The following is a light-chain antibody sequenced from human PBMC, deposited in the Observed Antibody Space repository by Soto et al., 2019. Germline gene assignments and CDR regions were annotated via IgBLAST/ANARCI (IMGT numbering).Light chain of an antibody. V-gene: IGLV2-14*01. CDR3: RSDTNSSTVA. CDR2: EVR. Sequence: QSALTQSASVSGSPGQSITISCTGTSSDIGGYNYVSWYQQHSDKAPKLMIFEVRNRPSGVSNRFSGSKSGNTASLTISGLLPEDEADYYCRSDTNSSTVAFGGGTKLTVL. CDR1: SSDIGGYNY. J-gene: IGLJ2*01.